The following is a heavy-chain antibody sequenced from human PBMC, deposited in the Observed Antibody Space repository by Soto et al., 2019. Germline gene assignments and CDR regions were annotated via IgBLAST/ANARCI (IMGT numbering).Heavy chain of an antibody. CDR1: GYTFTDYY. J-gene: IGHJ3*02. CDR2: MNPNSGGA. V-gene: IGHV1-2*02. Sequence: AAVKVSCKTSGYTFTDYYTHWVRQAPGQGLEGMGWMNPNSGGAYFAQKFQGSVTLTRDTSIGTAYIEVNSLTSDDTAVYFCTRENIENSDGLYDAFDIWGQGTTVTVSS. D-gene: IGHD5-18*01. CDR3: TRENIENSDGLYDAFDI.